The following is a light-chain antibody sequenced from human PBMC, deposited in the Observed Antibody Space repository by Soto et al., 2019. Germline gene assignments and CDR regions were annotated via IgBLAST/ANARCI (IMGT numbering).Light chain of an antibody. CDR3: SSYTSSSPVV. J-gene: IGLJ2*01. V-gene: IGLV2-14*01. Sequence: QSALTQPASVSGSPGQSITISCTGTSSDVGGYNYVSWYQQHPGKAPKLMIYDVSNRPSGVSNRFSGSKSGNTASLTISVLQAEDEADYCCSSYTSSSPVVFGGGTKLTVL. CDR1: SSDVGGYNY. CDR2: DVS.